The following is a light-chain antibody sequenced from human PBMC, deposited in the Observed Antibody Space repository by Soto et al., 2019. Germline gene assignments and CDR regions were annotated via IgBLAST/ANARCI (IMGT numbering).Light chain of an antibody. Sequence: EIVLTQSPGTLSLSPGERATLSCRASQSVSSNYLAWYQQKSGQAPRPLIYGASSRATGIPDRFSGSGSGTDFTLTISKLEPEDFEVYYCQQYGNSPYAFGQGTELEI. CDR3: QQYGNSPYA. J-gene: IGKJ2*01. V-gene: IGKV3-20*01. CDR1: QSVSSNY. CDR2: GAS.